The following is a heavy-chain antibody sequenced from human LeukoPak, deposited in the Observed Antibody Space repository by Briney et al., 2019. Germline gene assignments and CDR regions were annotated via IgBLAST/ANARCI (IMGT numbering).Heavy chain of an antibody. D-gene: IGHD2-15*01. CDR3: AKGYCSGGSCYAHDY. CDR2: ISGSGGST. J-gene: IGHJ4*02. CDR1: GFTFSSYA. V-gene: IGHV3-23*01. Sequence: GGSLRLSCAASGFTFSSYAMSWVRQAPGKGLEWVSAISGSGGSTYYADSVKGRFTISRDNSKNTLYLQMNSLRAEDTAVYYCAKGYCSGGSCYAHDYWGQGTLVTVSS.